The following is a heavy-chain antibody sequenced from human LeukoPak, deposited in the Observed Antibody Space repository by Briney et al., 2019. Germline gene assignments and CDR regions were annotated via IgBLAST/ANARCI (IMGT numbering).Heavy chain of an antibody. D-gene: IGHD3-10*02. V-gene: IGHV3-48*03. J-gene: IGHJ6*04. Sequence: GGSLRLSCAVSGTTFSSHYMSWVRQAPGRGLEWVSYISSSGSTIYYADSVKGRFTISRDNAKNSLYLQMNSLRAEDTAVYYCAELGITMIGGVWGKGTTVTISS. CDR3: AELGITMIGGV. CDR2: ISSSGSTI. CDR1: GTTFSSHY.